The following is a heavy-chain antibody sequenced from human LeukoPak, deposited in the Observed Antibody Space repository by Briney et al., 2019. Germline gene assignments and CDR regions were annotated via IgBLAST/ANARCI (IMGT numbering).Heavy chain of an antibody. J-gene: IGHJ4*02. Sequence: PSETLSLTCTVSGGSISSSSYYWGWIRQPPGKGLEWIGSIYYSGRTYYNPSLKSRVTISVDTSKNQFSLKLSSVTAADTAVYYCARSDHCSGGSCYGTFDYWGQGTLVTVSS. CDR1: GGSISSSSYY. V-gene: IGHV4-39*01. CDR3: ARSDHCSGGSCYGTFDY. D-gene: IGHD2-15*01. CDR2: IYYSGRT.